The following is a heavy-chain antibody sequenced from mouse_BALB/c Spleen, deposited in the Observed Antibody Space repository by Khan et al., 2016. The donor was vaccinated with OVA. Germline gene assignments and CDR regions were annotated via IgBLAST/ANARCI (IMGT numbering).Heavy chain of an antibody. CDR3: ARRTTVYALDY. V-gene: IGHV1-4*01. D-gene: IGHD2-14*01. CDR2: INPRSGYT. J-gene: IGHJ4*01. Sequence: QVQLKQSGAELARPGASVKMSCAASGYTFTSNTMHWVKQRPGQGLEWIGYINPRSGYTNYNQKLKDKATLTADKSSSTAYMQLSSLTSEDSAVYYCARRTTVYALDYWGQGTSVIVSS. CDR1: GYTFTSNT.